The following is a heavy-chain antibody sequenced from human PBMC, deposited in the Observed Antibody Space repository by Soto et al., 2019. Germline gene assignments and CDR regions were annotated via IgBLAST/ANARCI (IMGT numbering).Heavy chain of an antibody. CDR2: IIPIFGTA. CDR1: GGTFSSYA. CDR3: ARQSSHEASANVAVAGICY. Sequence: SVKVSCKASGGTFSSYAISWVRQAPGQGLEWIGGIIPIFGTANYAQKFQGRVTITADESTSTAYMELSSLRSEDTAVYYCARQSSHEASANVAVAGICYRGQGTLVTVSS. J-gene: IGHJ4*02. D-gene: IGHD6-19*01. V-gene: IGHV1-69*13.